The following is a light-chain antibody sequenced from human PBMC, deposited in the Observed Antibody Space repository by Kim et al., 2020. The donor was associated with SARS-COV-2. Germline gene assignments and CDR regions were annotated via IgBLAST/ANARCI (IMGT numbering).Light chain of an antibody. V-gene: IGLV3-19*01. J-gene: IGLJ2*01. CDR1: SLRSYY. CDR3: NSRDSNDNVV. Sequence: SSELTQDPAVSVALGQTVSITCQGDSLRSYYATWYQQKPGQAPILVIYGKNNRPSWIPDRFSGSSSGNTASLTITGPPAGDEADYYCNSRDSNDNVVFGG. CDR2: GKN.